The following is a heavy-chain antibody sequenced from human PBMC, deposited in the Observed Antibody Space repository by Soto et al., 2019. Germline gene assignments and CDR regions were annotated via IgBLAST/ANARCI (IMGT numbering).Heavy chain of an antibody. CDR3: ARLNGYCISTNCHGYYGMDV. J-gene: IGHJ6*02. Sequence: SETLSLTCDVYGGSFSGYIWTWIRQTPGKGLQWIGQINHSGSANYNPSLKSRVTISVDTSNNQFSLRLSSVTAADTAVYYCARLNGYCISTNCHGYYGMDVWGQGTTVTVSS. V-gene: IGHV4-34*01. CDR1: GGSFSGYI. D-gene: IGHD2-2*03. CDR2: INHSGSA.